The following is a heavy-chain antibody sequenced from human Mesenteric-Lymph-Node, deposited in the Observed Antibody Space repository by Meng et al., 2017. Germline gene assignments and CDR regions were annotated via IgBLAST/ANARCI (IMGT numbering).Heavy chain of an antibody. Sequence: GESLKISCAASGFTFRHYAMSWVRQAPGKGLEWVSGIHSSGSSTYYIESVKGRFTISRDNSKNTLFLQMNSLRAEDTAVYYCAGVDTAMVDTGYYYYGMDVWGQGTTVTVSS. D-gene: IGHD5-18*01. J-gene: IGHJ6*02. CDR3: AGVDTAMVDTGYYYYGMDV. CDR2: IHSSGSST. CDR1: GFTFRHYA. V-gene: IGHV3-23*05.